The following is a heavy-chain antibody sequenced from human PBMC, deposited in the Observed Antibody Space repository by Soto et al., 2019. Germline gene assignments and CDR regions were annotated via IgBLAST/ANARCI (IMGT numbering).Heavy chain of an antibody. V-gene: IGHV2-26*01. D-gene: IGHD4-17*01. J-gene: IGHJ4*02. CDR1: GFSLSNARMG. Sequence: QVTLKESGPVLVKPTETLTLTCTVSGFSLSNARMGVSWIRPPPGKALEWLAHIFSNDEKSYSTSLKNRLTISKDTSKSQVVLTMTNMDRVDTATYYCARAYRDYVADYWGQGTLVTVSS. CDR3: ARAYRDYVADY. CDR2: IFSNDEK.